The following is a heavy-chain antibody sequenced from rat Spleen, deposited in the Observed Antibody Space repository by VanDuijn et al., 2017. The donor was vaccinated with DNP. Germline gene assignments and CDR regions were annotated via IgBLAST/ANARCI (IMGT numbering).Heavy chain of an antibody. CDR2: IIYDGSHA. Sequence: EVQLVESGGGVVQPGKSLKLSCAASGFTFSDSAMAWVRQSPKMGLEWVATIIYDGSHAFYRDSVQGRFIISRDNAKATLNLQMDSLRSEDTATYYCARPSPSMDAWGQGTSVTVSS. CDR1: GFTFSDSA. D-gene: IGHD3-1*01. V-gene: IGHV5-17*01. J-gene: IGHJ4*01. CDR3: ARPSPSMDA.